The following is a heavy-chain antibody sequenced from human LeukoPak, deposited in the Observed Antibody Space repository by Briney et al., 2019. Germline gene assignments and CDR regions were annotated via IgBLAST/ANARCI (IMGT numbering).Heavy chain of an antibody. V-gene: IGHV5-10-1*01. CDR1: GYSFTSYW. Sequence: EFLKISCKGSGYSFTSYWITWVRQMPGKGLVWMGRIDPSDSYTNYSPSFQGHVTISADKSISTAYLQWSSLKASDTAMYYCARYTTGAFDYWGQGTLVTVSS. D-gene: IGHD1-1*01. CDR3: ARYTTGAFDY. CDR2: IDPSDSYT. J-gene: IGHJ4*02.